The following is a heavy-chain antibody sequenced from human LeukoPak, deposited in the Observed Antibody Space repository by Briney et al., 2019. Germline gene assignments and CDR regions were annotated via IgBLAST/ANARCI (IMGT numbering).Heavy chain of an antibody. CDR2: ISSNGGST. Sequence: PGGSLRLFCAVSGFPFSSYAMLCARQATGKGLEYVSDISSNGGSTYYGNSVKGRFNISRDNSKNTLYLQMGSLRAEDMAVYYCARDGYYDYVWGSYSDYWGQGTLVTVSS. V-gene: IGHV3-64*01. D-gene: IGHD3-16*01. CDR1: GFPFSSYA. CDR3: ARDGYYDYVWGSYSDY. J-gene: IGHJ4*02.